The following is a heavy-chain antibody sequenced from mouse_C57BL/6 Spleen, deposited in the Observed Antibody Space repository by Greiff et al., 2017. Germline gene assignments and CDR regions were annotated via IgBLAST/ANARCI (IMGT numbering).Heavy chain of an antibody. D-gene: IGHD1-1*01. CDR2: IDPEDGDT. CDR1: GYTFTSYW. J-gene: IGHJ4*01. V-gene: IGHV14-1*01. Sequence: VQLQQPGAALVMPGASVTLSCKASGYTFTSYWMHWVKQRPEQGLVWIGRIDPEDGDTEYAPKFQGKATMTADTSSNTAYLQLRSVTSEDTAVYYCTTSFITTVVATRDYAMDYWGQGTSVTVSA. CDR3: TTSFITTVVATRDYAMDY.